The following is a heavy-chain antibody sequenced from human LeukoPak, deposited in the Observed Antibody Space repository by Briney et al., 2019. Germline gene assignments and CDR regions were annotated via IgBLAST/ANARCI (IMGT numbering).Heavy chain of an antibody. D-gene: IGHD5-12*01. J-gene: IGHJ4*02. CDR2: IYYSGST. CDR3: ARVSGYNWESFYDY. V-gene: IGHV4-59*01. CDR1: GGSISSYY. Sequence: SETLSLTCTVSGGSISSYYWSWIRQPPGKGLEWIGYIYYSGSTNYNPSLKSRVAISVDTSKNQFSLKLRSVTAADTAVYYCARVSGYNWESFYDYWGQGTLVTVSS.